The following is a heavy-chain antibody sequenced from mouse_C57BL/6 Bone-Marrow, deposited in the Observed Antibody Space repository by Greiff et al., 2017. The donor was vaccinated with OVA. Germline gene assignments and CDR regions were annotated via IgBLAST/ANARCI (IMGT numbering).Heavy chain of an antibody. CDR1: GFSLTSYG. Sequence: QVQLKESGPGLVQPSQSLSITCTVSGFSLTSYGVHWVRQSPGKGLEWLGVIWRGGSTDYNAAFMSRLSITKDNSKSQVFFKMNSLQADDTAIYYCAKNRGITTVVAPSYAMDYWGQGTSVTVSS. V-gene: IGHV2-5*01. CDR3: AKNRGITTVVAPSYAMDY. D-gene: IGHD1-1*01. J-gene: IGHJ4*01. CDR2: IWRGGST.